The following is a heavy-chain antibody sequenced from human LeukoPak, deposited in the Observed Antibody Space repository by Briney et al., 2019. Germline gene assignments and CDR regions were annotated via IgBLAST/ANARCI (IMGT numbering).Heavy chain of an antibody. J-gene: IGHJ3*01. V-gene: IGHV3-23*01. CDR2: IRGSGSDT. D-gene: IGHD4-17*01. CDR1: GFTFSNYA. Sequence: GGSLRLSCAASGFTFSNYAMNWVRQAPGKGLEWVSTIRGSGSDTYYVDSVKGRFIMSRDNSKDMLFLQMTSLRAEDTALYYCAKGRYGDYYDGFDVWGQGTLVTVSS. CDR3: AKGRYGDYYDGFDV.